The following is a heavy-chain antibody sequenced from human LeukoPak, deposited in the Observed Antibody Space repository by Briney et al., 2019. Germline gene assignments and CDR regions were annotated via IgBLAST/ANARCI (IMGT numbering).Heavy chain of an antibody. J-gene: IGHJ4*02. Sequence: PGGSLRLSCAASGFTVSSNYMSWVRQAPGKGLEWVSVIYSGGSTYYADSVKGRFTISRDNSKNTLYLQMNSLRAEDTAVYYCASGSPHYDFWSGYGYWGQGTLVTVSS. CDR1: GFTVSSNY. CDR3: ASGSPHYDFWSGYGY. D-gene: IGHD3-3*01. V-gene: IGHV3-53*01. CDR2: IYSGGST.